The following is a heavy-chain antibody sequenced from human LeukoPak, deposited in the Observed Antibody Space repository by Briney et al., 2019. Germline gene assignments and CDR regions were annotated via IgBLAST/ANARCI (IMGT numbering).Heavy chain of an antibody. CDR1: GYSISSGYY. CDR2: VYHSGST. D-gene: IGHD3-3*01. Sequence: PSETLSLTCTVSGYSISSGYYWGWIRQPPGKGLEWIGSVYHSGSTYYNPSLKSRVTISVDTSKNQFSLKLSSVTVADTAVYYCARGVGDFWSGYQDAFDIWGQGTMVTASS. V-gene: IGHV4-38-2*02. J-gene: IGHJ3*02. CDR3: ARGVGDFWSGYQDAFDI.